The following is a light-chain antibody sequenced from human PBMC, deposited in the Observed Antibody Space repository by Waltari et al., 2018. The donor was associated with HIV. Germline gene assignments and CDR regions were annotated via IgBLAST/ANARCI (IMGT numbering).Light chain of an antibody. Sequence: EIVMTQSPATLSVSPGERATLSCRASQIVSSNLAWYQQKAGQAPRLLIYGASNRATGIPARFSGSGSGTEFTLTISSLQSEDFAVYYCQQYNNWPPLTFGGGTKVEIK. J-gene: IGKJ4*01. V-gene: IGKV3-15*01. CDR3: QQYNNWPPLT. CDR2: GAS. CDR1: QIVSSN.